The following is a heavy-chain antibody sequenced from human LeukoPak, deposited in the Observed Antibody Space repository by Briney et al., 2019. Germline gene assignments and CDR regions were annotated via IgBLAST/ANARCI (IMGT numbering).Heavy chain of an antibody. J-gene: IGHJ5*02. CDR3: ARAAYYYDSSSSPRLDP. D-gene: IGHD3-22*01. Sequence: PGGSLRLSCAASGFTFSSYGMHWVRQAPGKGLEWVAVIWYDGSNKYYADSVKGRFTISRDNSKNTLYLQMNSLRAEDTAVYYCARAAYYYDSSSSPRLDPWGQGTLVTVSS. CDR2: IWYDGSNK. V-gene: IGHV3-33*01. CDR1: GFTFSSYG.